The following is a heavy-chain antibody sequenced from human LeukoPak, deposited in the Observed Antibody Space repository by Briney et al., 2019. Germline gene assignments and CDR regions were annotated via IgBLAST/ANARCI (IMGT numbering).Heavy chain of an antibody. CDR2: INHSGST. Sequence: SETLSLTCAVYGGSFSGYYWSWIRQPPGKGLEWIGEINHSGSTNYNPSLKSRVTISVDTSKNQFSLKLSSVTAADTAVYYCARLTVTKDYDYWGQGTLVTVSS. CDR1: GGSFSGYY. CDR3: ARLTVTKDYDY. D-gene: IGHD4-17*01. V-gene: IGHV4-34*01. J-gene: IGHJ4*02.